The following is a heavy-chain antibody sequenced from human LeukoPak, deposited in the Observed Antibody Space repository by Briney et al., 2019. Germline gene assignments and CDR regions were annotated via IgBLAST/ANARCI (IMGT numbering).Heavy chain of an antibody. CDR1: GFTFSSYW. CDR2: ISGSGGST. Sequence: WGSLRLSGAASGFTFSSYWMSWVRQVPGKGLEWVSAISGSGGSTYYADSVKGRFTISRDNAKNSLYLQMNSLRAEDTAVYYCARDPYYYMDVWGKGTTVTISS. CDR3: ARDPYYYMDV. V-gene: IGHV3-23*01. J-gene: IGHJ6*03.